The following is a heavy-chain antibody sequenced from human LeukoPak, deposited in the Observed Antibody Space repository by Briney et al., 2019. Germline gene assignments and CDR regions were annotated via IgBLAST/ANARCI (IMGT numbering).Heavy chain of an antibody. Sequence: PSETLSLTCTVSGGSISSYYWSWIRQPPGKGLEWIGYIYYSGSTNYNPPLKSRVTISVDTSKNQFSLKLSSVTAADTAVYYCASAGRRYGMDVWGQGTTVTVSS. CDR1: GGSISSYY. D-gene: IGHD6-13*01. J-gene: IGHJ6*02. CDR2: IYYSGST. CDR3: ASAGRRYGMDV. V-gene: IGHV4-59*01.